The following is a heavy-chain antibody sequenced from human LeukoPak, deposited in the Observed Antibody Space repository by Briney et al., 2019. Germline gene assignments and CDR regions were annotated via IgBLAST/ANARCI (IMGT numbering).Heavy chain of an antibody. CDR3: VVATISAEYFQH. V-gene: IGHV3-73*01. CDR2: IRSKANSYAT. CDR1: GFTFSGSA. J-gene: IGHJ1*01. D-gene: IGHD5-24*01. Sequence: GGSLRLSCAASGFTFSGSAMHWVRQASGKGLEWVGRIRSKANSYATAYAASVKGRFTISRDDSKNTAYLQMNSLKTEDTAVYYCVVATISAEYFQHWGQGTLVTVS.